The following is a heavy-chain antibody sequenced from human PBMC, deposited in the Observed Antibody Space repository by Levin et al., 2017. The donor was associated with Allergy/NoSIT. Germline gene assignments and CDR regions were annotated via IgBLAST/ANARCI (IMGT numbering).Heavy chain of an antibody. CDR1: GGTFSRFA. V-gene: IGHV1-69*10. CDR2: IIPILGLP. Sequence: VKVSCKASGGTFSRFAISWVRQAPGQGLEWMGRIIPILGLPDYAQRFQDRITITADRSASTAYLEMRSLRSEDTAVYYCARPMSTVATRGLDYWGQGSLITVSS. CDR3: ARPMSTVATRGLDY. J-gene: IGHJ4*02. D-gene: IGHD5-12*01.